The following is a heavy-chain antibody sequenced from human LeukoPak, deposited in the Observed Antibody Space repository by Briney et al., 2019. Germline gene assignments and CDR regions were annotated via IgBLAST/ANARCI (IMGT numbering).Heavy chain of an antibody. J-gene: IGHJ5*02. V-gene: IGHV3-72*01. CDR3: ARFIAEAGAYWLDP. CDR2: TRNKANDYTT. Sequence: GGSLRLSCAASGFTFSDHYMDWVCQAPGKGLEWVGRTRNKANDYTTEYAAAVKGRFSISRDDSKNSLYMQMNSLNTDDTAVYYCARFIAEAGAYWLDPWGQGTLVTVSS. CDR1: GFTFSDHY. D-gene: IGHD6-19*01.